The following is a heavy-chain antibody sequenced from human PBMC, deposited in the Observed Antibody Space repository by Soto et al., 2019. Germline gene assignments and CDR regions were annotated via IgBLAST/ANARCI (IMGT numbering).Heavy chain of an antibody. Sequence: GGSLRLSCAASGFTFSTYAMSWVRQAPGKGLEWVSTITTSGGNTYYADSVQGRFTISRDNSKNTLYLQMNSLRAEDTAVYYCAGRYCTNGVCYTNYYYYIEVWGKGTTVTDSS. V-gene: IGHV3-23*01. CDR1: GFTFSTYA. J-gene: IGHJ6*03. CDR2: ITTSGGNT. D-gene: IGHD2-8*01. CDR3: AGRYCTNGVCYTNYYYYIEV.